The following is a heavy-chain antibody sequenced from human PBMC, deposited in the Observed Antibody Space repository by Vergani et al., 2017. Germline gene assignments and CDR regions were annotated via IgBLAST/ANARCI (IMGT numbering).Heavy chain of an antibody. CDR1: GFTSSYYG. Sequence: QVHLVESGGGVVQPGRSLRLSCVVSGFTSSYYGMHWVRQAPGQWLEWVAVISYDGTQKYYADSVKGRFTISRDNSKDILYLQMDSLRSEDTALYYCAKYLRDSTDGLPDSWGPGTLVIVSS. CDR2: ISYDGTQK. D-gene: IGHD2-21*02. V-gene: IGHV3-30*18. J-gene: IGHJ4*02. CDR3: AKYLRDSTDGLPDS.